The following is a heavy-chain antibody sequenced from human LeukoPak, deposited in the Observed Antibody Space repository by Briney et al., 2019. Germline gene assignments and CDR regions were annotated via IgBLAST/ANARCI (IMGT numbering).Heavy chain of an antibody. V-gene: IGHV3-23*01. D-gene: IGHD4-11*01. CDR1: GFTFSSDV. CDR3: ARNDYSTLDN. J-gene: IGHJ4*02. Sequence: GGSQRPSCAASGFTFSSDVMSWVRQAPGKGLEWVSAISGNGGTTYYADSVKGRFTISRDNSKNMLFLQMNSLRAEDTAVYYCARNDYSTLDNWGQRTLVTVSS. CDR2: ISGNGGTT.